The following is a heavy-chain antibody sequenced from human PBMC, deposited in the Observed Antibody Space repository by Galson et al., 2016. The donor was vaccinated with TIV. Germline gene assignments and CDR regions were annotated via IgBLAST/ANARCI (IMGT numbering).Heavy chain of an antibody. D-gene: IGHD5-12*01. CDR2: ISYDGSEK. CDR3: ATTYHSLKGNGDWLVAFDV. J-gene: IGHJ3*01. CDR1: GFTFNNYA. Sequence: SLRLSCAASGFTFNNYAIHWVRQAPGKGLEWVAVISYDGSEKYYADSVRGRFTISRDNSNTVYLRMDSLRPEDTATFYCATTYHSLKGNGDWLVAFDVWGQGTMVIVAS. V-gene: IGHV3-30*03.